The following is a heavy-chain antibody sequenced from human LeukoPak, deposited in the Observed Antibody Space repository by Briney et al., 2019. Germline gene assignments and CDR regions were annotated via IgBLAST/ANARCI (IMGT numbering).Heavy chain of an antibody. J-gene: IGHJ4*02. CDR3: ARGDNWNYEENY. CDR2: INPNSGGT. CDR1: GYTFTGYY. V-gene: IGHV1-2*02. Sequence: EASVKVSCKASGYTFTGYYMHWVRQAPGQGLEWMGWINPNSGGTNYAQKFQGRVTMTRDTSISTAYMELSRLGSDDTAVYYCARGDNWNYEENYWGQGTLVTVSS. D-gene: IGHD1-7*01.